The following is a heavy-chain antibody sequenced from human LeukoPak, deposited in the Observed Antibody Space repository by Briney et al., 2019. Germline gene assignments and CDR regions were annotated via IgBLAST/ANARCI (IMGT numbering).Heavy chain of an antibody. CDR3: ARDGGYPRAHGFDI. Sequence: GGSLRLSCAASGFTFSSYNMNWVRQAPGKGLEWVSYITSSSSSIYYADSVKGRFTISRDNDKNSLYLQMNGLRAEDTAVYYCARDGGYPRAHGFDIWGQGTMVTVSS. CDR2: ITSSSSSI. CDR1: GFTFSSYN. V-gene: IGHV3-48*01. D-gene: IGHD2-15*01. J-gene: IGHJ3*02.